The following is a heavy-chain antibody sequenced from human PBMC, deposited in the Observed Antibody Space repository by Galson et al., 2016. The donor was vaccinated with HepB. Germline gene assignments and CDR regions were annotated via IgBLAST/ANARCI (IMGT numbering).Heavy chain of an antibody. CDR3: ARDLGSSWVSFGY. CDR1: GFTFSSYS. V-gene: IGHV3-21*01. D-gene: IGHD1-26*01. J-gene: IGHJ4*02. Sequence: SLRLSCAASGFTFSSYSMNWVRQAPRKGLEWVSFISTSSDYIYYADSVKGRFTISRDNAKKSLYLQMNSLRAEDTAVYYCARDLGSSWVSFGYWGPGTLVTVSS. CDR2: ISTSSDYI.